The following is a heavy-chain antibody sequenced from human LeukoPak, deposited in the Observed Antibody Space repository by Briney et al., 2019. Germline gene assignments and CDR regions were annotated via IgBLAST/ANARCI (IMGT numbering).Heavy chain of an antibody. J-gene: IGHJ5*02. V-gene: IGHV1-69*01. CDR3: AREVYDILTGYPA. CDR1: GGTFSSYA. Sequence: SVKVSCKASGGTFSSYAISWVRQAPGQGLEWMGGIISIFGTANYAQKFQGRVTITADESTSTAYMELSSLRSEDTAVYYCAREVYDILTGYPAWGQGTLVTVSS. CDR2: IISIFGTA. D-gene: IGHD3-9*01.